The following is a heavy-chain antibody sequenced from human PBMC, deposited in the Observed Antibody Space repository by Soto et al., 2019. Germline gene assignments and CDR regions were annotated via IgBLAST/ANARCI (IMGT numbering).Heavy chain of an antibody. CDR1: GYTFTSYD. D-gene: IGHD6-19*01. CDR2: MNPNSGNT. CDR3: ALNPGGVRYSSGWYPGYYYYYMDV. V-gene: IGHV1-8*01. Sequence: ASVKVSCKASGYTFTSYDINWVRQATGQGLEWMGWMNPNSGNTGYAQKFQGRVTMTRNTSISTAYMELSSLRSEDTAVYYCALNPGGVRYSSGWYPGYYYYYMDVWGKGTTVTVSS. J-gene: IGHJ6*03.